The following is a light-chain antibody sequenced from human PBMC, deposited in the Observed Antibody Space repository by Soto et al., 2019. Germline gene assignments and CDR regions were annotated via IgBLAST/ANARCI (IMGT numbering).Light chain of an antibody. CDR1: QSINNW. J-gene: IGKJ2*01. Sequence: DIQLTQSPSTLSAFVGDRVTITCRASQSINNWLAWYQQKPGEAPKLLIYYASSLESGVPPRFSGSGSGTEFTLIICSMQPDDFATYYCQQYSSAYTFGQGTKLEIK. CDR3: QQYSSAYT. V-gene: IGKV1-5*01. CDR2: YAS.